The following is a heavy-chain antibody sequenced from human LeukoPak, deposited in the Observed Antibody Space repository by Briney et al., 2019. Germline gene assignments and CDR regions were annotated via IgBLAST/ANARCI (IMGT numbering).Heavy chain of an antibody. CDR2: TYYKSQQWYS. Sequence: SQTLSLTCAISGDIVSSNGAAWNWIRQSPSRGLEWLGRTYYKSQQWYSDYAPSVKGRITINADTSQNQFSLHLNSVTPEDTAVYYCGRDLSLCSGSNCFYYFDSWGQGTLVTVSS. D-gene: IGHD3-22*01. CDR1: GDIVSSNGAA. CDR3: GRDLSLCSGSNCFYYFDS. V-gene: IGHV6-1*01. J-gene: IGHJ4*02.